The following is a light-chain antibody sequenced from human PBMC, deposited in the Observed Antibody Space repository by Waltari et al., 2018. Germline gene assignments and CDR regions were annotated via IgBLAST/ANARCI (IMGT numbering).Light chain of an antibody. CDR2: DVS. CDR1: SSDVGGYNY. V-gene: IGLV2-23*02. Sequence: QSALTQPASVSGSPGQSITISCTGTSSDVGGYNYVSWYQQHPGKAHKLMIYDVSKRPSGVSNRFSGSKSGNTASLTISGLQAEDEADYYCCSYAGSSTVVFGGGTKLTVL. J-gene: IGLJ2*01. CDR3: CSYAGSSTVV.